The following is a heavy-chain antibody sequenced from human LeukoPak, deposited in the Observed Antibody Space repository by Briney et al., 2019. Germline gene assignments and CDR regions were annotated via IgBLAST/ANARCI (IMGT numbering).Heavy chain of an antibody. V-gene: IGHV4-34*01. CDR1: GGSISSYY. CDR3: ARGSSSFSY. J-gene: IGHJ4*02. CDR2: INHSGST. Sequence: SETLSLTCTVSGGSISSYYWSRIRQPPGKGLEWIGEINHSGSTNYNPSLKSRVTISVDTSKNQFSLKLSSVTAADTAVYYCARGSSSFSYWGQGTLVTVSS. D-gene: IGHD6-13*01.